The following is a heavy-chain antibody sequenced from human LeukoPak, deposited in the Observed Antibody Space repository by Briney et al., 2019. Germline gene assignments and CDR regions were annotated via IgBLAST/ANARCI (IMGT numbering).Heavy chain of an antibody. CDR2: IYTSGTT. CDR1: GASVSSGRHY. D-gene: IGHD3-22*01. V-gene: IGHV4-61*02. CDR3: ARLSGYYDSSPEV. J-gene: IGHJ4*02. Sequence: SETPSLTCTVSGASVSSGRHYWTWIRQPAGKGLEWIGRIYTSGTTKYDPSLESRVAISMDTSKNQFSLKLTSVTAADTAVYYCARLSGYYDSSPEVWGQGTLVAVSS.